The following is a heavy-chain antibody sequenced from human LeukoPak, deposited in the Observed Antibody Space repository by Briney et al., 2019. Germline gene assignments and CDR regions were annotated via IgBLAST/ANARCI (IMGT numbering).Heavy chain of an antibody. CDR1: GFTFSSYG. J-gene: IGHJ4*02. V-gene: IGHV3-23*01. CDR2: ISGSDDST. D-gene: IGHD3-16*01. CDR3: TKAKYYHFDY. Sequence: GGSLRLSCVASGFTFSSYGMSWVRQAPGKGQGWVSAISGSDDSTYYADSVRGRFTISRDVSKNTLFLQMNRLRAEYTALYYCTKAKYYHFDYWGQGTLVTVSS.